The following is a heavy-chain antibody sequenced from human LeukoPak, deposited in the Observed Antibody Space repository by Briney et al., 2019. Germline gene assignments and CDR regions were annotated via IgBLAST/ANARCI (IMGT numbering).Heavy chain of an antibody. V-gene: IGHV4-59*01. J-gene: IGHJ4*02. CDR2: IYYSGST. D-gene: IGHD3-10*01. CDR1: GGSFSTYH. CDR3: ARLDFGDYFDY. Sequence: SETLSLTCTVSGGSFSTYHWSWIRQPPGKGLEWIGYIYYSGSTNYNPSLKSRVTISVDTYKTQFSLKLSSVTVADTAVYYCARLDFGDYFDYWGRGTLVTVSS.